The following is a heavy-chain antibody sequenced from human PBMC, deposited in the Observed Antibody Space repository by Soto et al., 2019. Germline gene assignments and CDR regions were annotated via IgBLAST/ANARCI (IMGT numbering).Heavy chain of an antibody. CDR3: TREYSSSYYYYYGMDV. CDR1: GFTFGDYA. V-gene: IGHV3-49*04. D-gene: IGHD6-13*01. Sequence: GGSLRLSCTASGFTFGDYAMSWVRQAPGKGLERVGFIRSKAYGGTTEYAASVKGRFTISRDDSKSIAYLQMNSLKTEDTAVYYCTREYSSSYYYYYGMDVWGQGTTVTVSS. J-gene: IGHJ6*02. CDR2: IRSKAYGGTT.